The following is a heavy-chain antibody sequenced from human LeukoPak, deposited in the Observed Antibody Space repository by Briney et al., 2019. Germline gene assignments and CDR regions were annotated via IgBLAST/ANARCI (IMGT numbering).Heavy chain of an antibody. D-gene: IGHD2-15*01. V-gene: IGHV3-9*01. CDR2: ISWNSGSI. Sequence: PGRSLRLSCAASGFTFDDYAMRWVRQAPGKGLEWVSGISWNSGSIGYADSVKGRFTISRDNAKNSLYLQMNSLRAEDTALYYCAKDIGGYCSGGSCSPFDGMDVWGQGTTVTVSS. CDR1: GFTFDDYA. J-gene: IGHJ6*02. CDR3: AKDIGGYCSGGSCSPFDGMDV.